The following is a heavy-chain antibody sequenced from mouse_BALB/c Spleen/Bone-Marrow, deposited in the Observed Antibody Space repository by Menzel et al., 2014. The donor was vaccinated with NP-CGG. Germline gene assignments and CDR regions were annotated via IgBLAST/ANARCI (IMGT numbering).Heavy chain of an antibody. V-gene: IGHV3-6*02. CDR2: ISYDGNN. J-gene: IGHJ2*01. D-gene: IGHD2-10*02. CDR1: GYSITSGYY. CDR3: ARRGYGNLDY. Sequence: EVQLQQSGPGLVKPSQSLSLTCSVTGYSITSGYYWNWIRQFPGNKLEWMGYISYDGNNNYNPSLKNRISITRDTSKNQFFLKLNSVTTEDTATYCCARRGYGNLDYWGQGTPLTVSS.